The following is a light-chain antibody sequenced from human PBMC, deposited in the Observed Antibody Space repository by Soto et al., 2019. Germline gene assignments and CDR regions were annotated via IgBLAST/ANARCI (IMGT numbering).Light chain of an antibody. CDR2: DTN. CDR3: FLSYNGAVV. Sequence: QAVVTQEPSLTVSPGGTVTLTCGSITGAVTTGHYPYWFQQKPGQGPRTLIYDTNNKHSWTPARFSGSLLGDKAALTLSGAQPEDEAKYHCFLSYNGAVVFGGGTKLTVL. CDR1: TGAVTTGHY. J-gene: IGLJ2*01. V-gene: IGLV7-46*01.